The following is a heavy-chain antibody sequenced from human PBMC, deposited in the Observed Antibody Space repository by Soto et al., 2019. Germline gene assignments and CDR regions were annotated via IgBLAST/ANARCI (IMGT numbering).Heavy chain of an antibody. Sequence: QVQLVESGGGVVQPGRSLRLSCAASGFTFSSFGMHWVRQAPGKGLEWVALILYDGSNKYYADSVKGRFTISRDNSKNKLYLQMNSLRAEDTAVYYCAKDWVWHGNLVSDVDYWGQGTLVTVSS. CDR1: GFTFSSFG. D-gene: IGHD3-16*01. CDR3: AKDWVWHGNLVSDVDY. J-gene: IGHJ4*02. V-gene: IGHV3-30*18. CDR2: ILYDGSNK.